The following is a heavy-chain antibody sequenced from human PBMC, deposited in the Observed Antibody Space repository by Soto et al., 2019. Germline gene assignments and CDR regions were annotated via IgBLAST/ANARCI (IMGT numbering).Heavy chain of an antibody. CDR3: ARDLDHIRWNGMDV. CDR2: IWYDGSNK. D-gene: IGHD3-3*01. CDR1: GFTFSSYG. V-gene: IGHV3-33*01. J-gene: IGHJ6*02. Sequence: GGSLRLSCAASGFTFSSYGMHWVRQAPGKGLEWVAVIWYDGSNKYYADSVKGRFTISRDNSKNTLYLQMNSLRAEDTAVYYCARDLDHIRWNGMDVWGQGTTVTVSS.